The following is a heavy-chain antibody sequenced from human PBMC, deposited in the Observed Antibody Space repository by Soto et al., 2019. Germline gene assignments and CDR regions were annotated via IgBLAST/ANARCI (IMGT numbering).Heavy chain of an antibody. CDR1: GYIFVNYG. CDR3: ALVDNCVTPTPLDV. CDR2: ISPYTGNT. V-gene: IGHV1-18*01. D-gene: IGHD5-12*01. Sequence: QVQLVQSGDEVNKPGASVKVSCKASGYIFVNYGIAWVRQAPGQGLAWMGWISPYTGNTHSASKVQGRLTMTTDTSTGIAQMDLGSLTSDDTAVYDCALVDNCVTPTPLDVWGQGTTVTVSS. J-gene: IGHJ6*02.